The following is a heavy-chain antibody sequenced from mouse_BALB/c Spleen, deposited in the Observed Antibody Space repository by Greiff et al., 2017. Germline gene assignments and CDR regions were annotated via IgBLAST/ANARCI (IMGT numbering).Heavy chain of an antibody. Sequence: EVKVEESGGGLVKPGGSLKLSCAASGFTFSDYYMYWVRQTPEKRLEWVATISDGGSYTYYPDSVKGRFTISRDNAKNNLYLQMSSLKSEDTAMYYCAREGDSSGYGFDYWGQGTTLTVSS. CDR3: AREGDSSGYGFDY. D-gene: IGHD3-2*01. CDR1: GFTFSDYY. J-gene: IGHJ2*01. V-gene: IGHV5-4*02. CDR2: ISDGGSYT.